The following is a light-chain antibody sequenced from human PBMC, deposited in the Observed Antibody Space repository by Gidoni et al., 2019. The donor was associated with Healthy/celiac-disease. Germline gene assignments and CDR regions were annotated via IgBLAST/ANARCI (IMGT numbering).Light chain of an antibody. Sequence: EIVMTQSPATLSVSPGERATLSCRASQSVSSNLAWYQQKPGQAPRLLIYGASTRATGIPARFSGSGSGTEFTLTISSLQSEDFAVYYCQQYNNWYXVXQGTKLEIK. V-gene: IGKV3-15*01. CDR2: GAS. CDR1: QSVSSN. J-gene: IGKJ2*01. CDR3: QQYNNWYX.